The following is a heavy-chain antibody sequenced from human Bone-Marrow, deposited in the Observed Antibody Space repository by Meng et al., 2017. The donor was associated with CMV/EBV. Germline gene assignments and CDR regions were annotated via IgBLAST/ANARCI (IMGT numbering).Heavy chain of an antibody. J-gene: IGHJ4*02. V-gene: IGHV4-39*07. CDR3: ARDYSSGEIDY. Sequence: SETLSLTCAVSGGSISSSSYYWGWIRQAPGKGLEWIGSIYYSGSTYYNPSLKSRVTISVDTSKNQFSLKLTSVPAADTAVYYCARDYSSGEIDYWGQGTLVTVSS. CDR2: IYYSGST. CDR1: GGSISSSSYY. D-gene: IGHD6-19*01.